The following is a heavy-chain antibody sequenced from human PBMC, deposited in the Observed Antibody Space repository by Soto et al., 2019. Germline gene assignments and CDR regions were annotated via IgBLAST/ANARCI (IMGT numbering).Heavy chain of an antibody. J-gene: IGHJ4*02. CDR3: ARERDIVVVPAAIFPAY. CDR2: IWYDGSNK. CDR1: GFTFSSYG. Sequence: QVQLVESGGGVVQPGRSLRLSCAASGFTFSSYGMHWVRQAPGKGLEWVAVIWYDGSNKYYADSVKGRFTISRDNSKNTLYLKMNSLRAEDTAVYYCARERDIVVVPAAIFPAYWGQGTLVTVSS. D-gene: IGHD2-2*01. V-gene: IGHV3-33*01.